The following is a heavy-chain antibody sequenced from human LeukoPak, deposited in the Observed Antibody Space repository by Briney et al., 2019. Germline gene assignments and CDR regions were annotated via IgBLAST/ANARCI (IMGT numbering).Heavy chain of an antibody. D-gene: IGHD3-22*01. Sequence: GASVEVSCKASGYTFTDYNMHWVRQAPGQGLEWMGWVNPNSGGTYPAQKFQGRVTMTSDTSISTAYMELSRLTSDDTAVYYCARDFRDDSSGYPWGQGTLVTVSS. CDR3: ARDFRDDSSGYP. CDR1: GYTFTDYN. CDR2: VNPNSGGT. J-gene: IGHJ5*02. V-gene: IGHV1-2*02.